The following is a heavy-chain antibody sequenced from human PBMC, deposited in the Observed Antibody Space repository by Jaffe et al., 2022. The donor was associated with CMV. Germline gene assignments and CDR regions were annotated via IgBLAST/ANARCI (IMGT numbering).Heavy chain of an antibody. Sequence: EVQLVESGGGLAQPGRSLRLSCAASGFNFDDHAFHWVRQAPGKGLEWVSGINQNGGGIAYADSVKGRFTISRDNAKNSLYLQMNSLRVEDTALYYCAKDFGAYIDSPDPDYWGQGTLVTVSS. V-gene: IGHV3-9*01. J-gene: IGHJ4*02. CDR3: AKDFGAYIDSPDPDY. CDR1: GFNFDDHA. D-gene: IGHD3-9*01. CDR2: INQNGGGI.